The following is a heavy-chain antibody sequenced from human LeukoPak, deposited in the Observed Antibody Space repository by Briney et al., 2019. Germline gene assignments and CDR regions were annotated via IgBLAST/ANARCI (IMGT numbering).Heavy chain of an antibody. Sequence: GGSLTLSCTASGFTFSSCPMTWVRQAPGQGLEWVSAISGSGGSTYYADSVKGRFTISRDNSKNTLYLQMNSLRAEDTAVYYCAKDRVYYYDSSGYYSDYWGQGTLVTVSS. CDR1: GFTFSSCP. CDR3: AKDRVYYYDSSGYYSDY. V-gene: IGHV3-23*01. D-gene: IGHD3-22*01. CDR2: ISGSGGST. J-gene: IGHJ4*02.